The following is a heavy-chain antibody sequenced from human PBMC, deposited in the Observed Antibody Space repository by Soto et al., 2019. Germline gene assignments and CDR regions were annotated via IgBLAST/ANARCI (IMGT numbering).Heavy chain of an antibody. CDR2: VIPTLATA. Sequence: QVQLVQSGAEVKKPGSSVKVSCKTSGGPFNNHAINWVRQAPGQGLEWVGLVIPTLATADYAQKFQGRVTMTADEVTNIAYIELSSLSSDDTGVYYCASDYGEIDAFHIWGQGTLVTVSS. J-gene: IGHJ3*02. V-gene: IGHV1-69*01. D-gene: IGHD4-17*01. CDR1: GGPFNNHA. CDR3: ASDYGEIDAFHI.